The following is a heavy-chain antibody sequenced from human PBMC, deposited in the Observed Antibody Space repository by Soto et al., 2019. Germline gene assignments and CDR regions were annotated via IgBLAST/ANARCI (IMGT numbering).Heavy chain of an antibody. CDR1: GGTFSSYT. CDR3: ARDRGGRAFDI. D-gene: IGHD2-15*01. CDR2: IIPILGIA. V-gene: IGHV1-69*08. Sequence: QVQLVQSGAEVKKPGSSVKVSCKASGGTFSSYTISWVRQAPGQGLEWMGRIIPILGIANYAQKFQGRVTINADKSTSTAYMELSSLRSEDTAVYYCARDRGGRAFDIWGQGTMVTVSS. J-gene: IGHJ3*02.